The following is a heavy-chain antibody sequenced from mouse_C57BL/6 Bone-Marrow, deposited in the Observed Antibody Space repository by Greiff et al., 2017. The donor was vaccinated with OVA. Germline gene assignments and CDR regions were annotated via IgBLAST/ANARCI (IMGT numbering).Heavy chain of an antibody. V-gene: IGHV1-69*01. Sequence: VQLQQPGAELVMPGASVKLSCKASGYTFTSYWMHWVKQRPGQGLEWIGELDPSDSYTNYNQKFKGKATLPVDKSSSTAYMHLSSLRAEDSAVYYCARPYGYDGGYYFDDWGQGTTLTVSS. D-gene: IGHD2-2*01. J-gene: IGHJ2*01. CDR3: ARPYGYDGGYYFDD. CDR2: LDPSDSYT. CDR1: GYTFTSYW.